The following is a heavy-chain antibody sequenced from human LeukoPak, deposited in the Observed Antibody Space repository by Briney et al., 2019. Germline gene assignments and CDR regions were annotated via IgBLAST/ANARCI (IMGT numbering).Heavy chain of an antibody. CDR3: ARGGPSGVVTPYYYYYYMDV. V-gene: IGHV3-21*01. J-gene: IGHJ6*03. CDR2: ISSSSSYI. CDR1: GFTFSSYS. Sequence: GGSLRLSCAASGFTFSSYSMNWVRQASGKGLEWVSSISSSSSYIYYADSVKGRFTISRDNAKNSLYLQMNSLRAEDTAVYYCARGGPSGVVTPYYYYYYMDVWGKGTTVTVSS. D-gene: IGHD3-3*01.